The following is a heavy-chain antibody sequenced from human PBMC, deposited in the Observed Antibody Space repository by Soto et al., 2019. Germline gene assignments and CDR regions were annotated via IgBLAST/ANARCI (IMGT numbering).Heavy chain of an antibody. V-gene: IGHV2-5*02. CDR1: GFSLSTSGVG. Sequence: QITLRESGPTLVKPTQTLTLTCTFSGFSLSTSGVGVGWIRQPPGTALELLAVFYWDDTKHYSPSLKCSLTITKDTSKNQVGLTMTNMDPVDTATYFCPRKGYGDYPLGYWGQGTLVTVSS. J-gene: IGHJ4*02. CDR3: PRKGYGDYPLGY. D-gene: IGHD4-17*01. CDR2: FYWDDTK.